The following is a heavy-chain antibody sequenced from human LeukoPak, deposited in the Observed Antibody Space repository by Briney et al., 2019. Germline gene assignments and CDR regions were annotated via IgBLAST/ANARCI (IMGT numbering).Heavy chain of an antibody. J-gene: IGHJ4*02. CDR2: ISGSGSTT. D-gene: IGHD5-18*01. Sequence: PGGSLRLSCAASGFTFSNFGMSWVRQAPGKGLEWVSSISGSGSTTYYADSVKARFTISRDNSKNTLYLQMNSLRAEDAAVYYCAKEEGYIHGLLDYWGQGILVTVSS. V-gene: IGHV3-23*01. CDR3: AKEEGYIHGLLDY. CDR1: GFTFSNFG.